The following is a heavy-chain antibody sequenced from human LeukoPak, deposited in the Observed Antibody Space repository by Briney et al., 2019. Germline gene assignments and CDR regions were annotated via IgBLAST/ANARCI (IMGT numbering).Heavy chain of an antibody. CDR1: GASIRSGDYC. V-gene: IGHV4-30-4*01. CDR2: IYDSGST. Sequence: PSQTLSLTCTVSGASIRSGDYCWSWTRQPPGKGLEWIGYIYDSGSTYYNPSPKSRITISVDTSENRFSLKLSSVTATDTAVYYCAREGPDGMVDYWGQGTLVTVSS. J-gene: IGHJ4*02. CDR3: AREGPDGMVDY. D-gene: IGHD1-20*01.